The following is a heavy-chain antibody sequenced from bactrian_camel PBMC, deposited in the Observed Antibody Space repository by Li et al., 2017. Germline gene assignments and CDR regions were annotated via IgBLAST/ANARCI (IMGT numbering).Heavy chain of an antibody. Sequence: QLVAAGGGLVQPGGSLRLSCAASGFTFSNCWLYWVRQAAGKGLEWVSTIDGRRGLTYYLDSVKGRFTMSRHNTKHSVDLQLTALKPADPAVYYCTRPGSVIAGFDYWGQGTQVTVS. D-gene: IGHD4*01. J-gene: IGHJ4*01. CDR3: TRPGSVIAGFDY. CDR2: IDGRRGLT. V-gene: IGHV3S25*01. CDR1: GFTFSNCW.